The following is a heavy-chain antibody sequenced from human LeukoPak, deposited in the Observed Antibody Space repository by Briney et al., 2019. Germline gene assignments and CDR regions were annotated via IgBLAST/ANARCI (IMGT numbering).Heavy chain of an antibody. J-gene: IGHJ4*02. Sequence: GGSLRLSRAASGFTFSSYSMNWVRQAPGKGLEGVSSISSSSSYIYYADSVKGRFTISRDNAKNSLYLQMNSLRAEDTAVYYCARGRSGSHYFDYWGQGTLVTVSS. CDR2: ISSSSSYI. V-gene: IGHV3-21*01. CDR1: GFTFSSYS. CDR3: ARGRSGSHYFDY. D-gene: IGHD1-26*01.